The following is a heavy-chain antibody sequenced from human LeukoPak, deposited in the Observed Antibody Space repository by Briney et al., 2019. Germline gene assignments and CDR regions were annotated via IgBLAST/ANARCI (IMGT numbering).Heavy chain of an antibody. CDR1: GFTFSSYT. Sequence: KPGGSLRLSCVASGFTFSSYTMNWVRQAPGKGLDWVSSFTSDSSYMYYADSVKGRFTISRDNSKNTLSLQMNSLRAEDTAVYYCARDLISGPATHDSWGQGALVTVSS. CDR3: ARDLISGPATHDS. CDR2: FTSDSSYM. J-gene: IGHJ4*02. V-gene: IGHV3-21*01. D-gene: IGHD2-15*01.